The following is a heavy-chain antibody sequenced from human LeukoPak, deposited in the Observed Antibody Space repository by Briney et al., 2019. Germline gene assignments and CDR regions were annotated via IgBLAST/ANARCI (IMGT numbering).Heavy chain of an antibody. CDR3: ARGGPGQQLVLVY. J-gene: IGHJ4*02. Sequence: SETLSLTCAVYGKSFSGYYWSWIRQPPGKGLEWIGEVNHSGSTNYNPSLKSRVTISVDTSKNQFSLKLSSVTAADTAVYYCARGGPGQQLVLVYWGQGTLVTVSS. CDR1: GKSFSGYY. V-gene: IGHV4-34*01. CDR2: VNHSGST. D-gene: IGHD6-13*01.